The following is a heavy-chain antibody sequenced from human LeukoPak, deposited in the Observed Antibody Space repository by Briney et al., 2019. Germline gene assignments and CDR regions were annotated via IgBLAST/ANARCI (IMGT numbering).Heavy chain of an antibody. CDR3: ARSYDSSGYRMLYYFDY. Sequence: ASVKVSCKASGYTFTGYYMHWVRRAPGQGLEWMGWINPNSGGTNYAQKFQGRVTMTRDTSISTAYMELSRLRPADTAVYYRARSYDSSGYRMLYYFDYWGQGTMVTVSS. CDR1: GYTFTGYY. V-gene: IGHV1-2*02. J-gene: IGHJ4*02. CDR2: INPNSGGT. D-gene: IGHD3-22*01.